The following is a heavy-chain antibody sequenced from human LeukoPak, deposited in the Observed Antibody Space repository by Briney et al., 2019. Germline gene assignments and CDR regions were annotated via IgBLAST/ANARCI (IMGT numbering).Heavy chain of an antibody. Sequence: SVKVSCKASGGTFSSYAISWVRQAPGQGLEWMGGIIPIFGTANYAQKFQGRVTITADKSTSTAYMELSSLRSEDTAVYYCAREDHCSGGSCYSEGGYWGQGTLVTVSS. CDR3: AREDHCSGGSCYSEGGY. J-gene: IGHJ4*02. D-gene: IGHD2-15*01. V-gene: IGHV1-69*06. CDR1: GGTFSSYA. CDR2: IIPIFGTA.